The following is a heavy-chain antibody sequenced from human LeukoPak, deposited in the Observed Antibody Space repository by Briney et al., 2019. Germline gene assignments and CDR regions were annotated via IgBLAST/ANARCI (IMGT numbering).Heavy chain of an antibody. V-gene: IGHV4-38-2*02. Sequence: SETLSLTCTVSGYSISSGYDWGWMRQAPGKGLEWLGSISQSGNTYNNPSLKSRVTLSVDTSKNQFSLKLSSVTAAGTAVYYCARLLNGDYGTGWYFDLWGRGTLVTVSS. CDR2: ISQSGNT. J-gene: IGHJ2*01. CDR1: GYSISSGYD. D-gene: IGHD4-17*01. CDR3: ARLLNGDYGTGWYFDL.